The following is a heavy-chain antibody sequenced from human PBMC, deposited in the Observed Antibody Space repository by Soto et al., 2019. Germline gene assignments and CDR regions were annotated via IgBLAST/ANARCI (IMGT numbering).Heavy chain of an antibody. Sequence: GGSLRLSCAASGFTFSSYAMHWVRQAPGKGLEWVAVISYDGSNKYYADSVKGRFTISRDNSKSTLYLQMNSLRAEDTAVYYWARDGGGSWPGGGYYYYYYGMDVWGQGTTVTVSS. CDR1: GFTFSSYA. J-gene: IGHJ6*02. V-gene: IGHV3-30-3*01. CDR2: ISYDGSNK. CDR3: ARDGGGSWPGGGYYYYYYGMDV. D-gene: IGHD6-13*01.